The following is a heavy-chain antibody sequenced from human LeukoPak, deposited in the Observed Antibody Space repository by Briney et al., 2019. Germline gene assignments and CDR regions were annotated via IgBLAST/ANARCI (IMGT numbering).Heavy chain of an antibody. CDR3: ARIVTYYYGSSGSPDY. J-gene: IGHJ4*02. CDR1: GFTFSSYA. Sequence: GGSLRLSCAASGFTFSSYAMSWVRQAPGKGLEWVSAISGSGGSTYYADSVKGRFTISRDNSKNTLYLQMNSLRAEDTAVYYCARIVTYYYGSSGSPDYWGQGTLVTVSS. D-gene: IGHD3-22*01. V-gene: IGHV3-23*01. CDR2: ISGSGGST.